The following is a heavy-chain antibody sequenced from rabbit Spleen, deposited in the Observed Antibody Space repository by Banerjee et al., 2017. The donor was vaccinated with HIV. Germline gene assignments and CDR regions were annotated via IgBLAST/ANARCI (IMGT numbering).Heavy chain of an antibody. Sequence: QSLEESGGDLVKPGASLTLTCTASGFSFSSSDYMCWVRQAPGKGLEWIACIAGSSSGFTYSATWAKGRFTCSKTSSTTVTLQMTSLTVADTATYFCARGPYIGNGYAATLWGPGTLVTVS. D-gene: IGHD6-1*01. J-gene: IGHJ4*01. CDR3: ARGPYIGNGYAATL. CDR1: GFSFSSSDY. CDR2: IAGSSSGFT. V-gene: IGHV1S40*01.